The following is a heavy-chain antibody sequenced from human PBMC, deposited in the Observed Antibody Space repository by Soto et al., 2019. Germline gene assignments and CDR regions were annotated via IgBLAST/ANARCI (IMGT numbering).Heavy chain of an antibody. Sequence: SETLSLTCSVSGASIRNYYWHWVRQLPGKGLEWIGYVYTPDYTNYNPSLKSRVTMSVDTSKQEFSLKLSSVTAADTALYYCARGGQDFWSGPFDYWGRGALVTVSS. J-gene: IGHJ4*02. D-gene: IGHD3-3*01. CDR3: ARGGQDFWSGPFDY. CDR2: VYTPDYT. V-gene: IGHV4-4*08. CDR1: GASIRNYY.